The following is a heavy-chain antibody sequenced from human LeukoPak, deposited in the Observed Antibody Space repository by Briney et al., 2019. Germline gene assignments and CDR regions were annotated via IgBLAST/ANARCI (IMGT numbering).Heavy chain of an antibody. D-gene: IGHD3-22*01. J-gene: IGHJ6*02. CDR1: GFIFKTYP. Sequence: GWSLRLSCAASGFIFKTYPMTWVRQAPGKGLEGVAYIAGKDDTLFYADAVKGRFTISRENSTNTLYLQLNSLRAADTALYYCAKDRYDTSLWPYYYAMDVWGQGTTVTVSS. V-gene: IGHV3-23*01. CDR3: AKDRYDTSLWPYYYAMDV. CDR2: IAGKDDTL.